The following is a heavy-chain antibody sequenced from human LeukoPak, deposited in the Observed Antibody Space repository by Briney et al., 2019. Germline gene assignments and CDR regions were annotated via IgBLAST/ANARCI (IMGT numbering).Heavy chain of an antibody. J-gene: IGHJ4*02. D-gene: IGHD3-22*01. CDR1: GYTFTSYD. CDR2: MNPNSGNT. V-gene: IGHV1-8*01. CDR3: ARYDYDSSGSAADY. Sequence: ASVEVSCKASGYTFTSYDINWVRQATGQGLEWMGWMNPNSGNTGYAQKFQGRVTMTRNTSISTAYMELSSLRSEDTAVYYCARYDYDSSGSAADYWGQGTLVTASS.